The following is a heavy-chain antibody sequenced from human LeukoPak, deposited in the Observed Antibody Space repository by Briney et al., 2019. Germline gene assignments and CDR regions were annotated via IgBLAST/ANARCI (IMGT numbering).Heavy chain of an antibody. CDR1: GFTFNNYW. Sequence: QPGGSLRLSCAASGFTFNNYWMSWARQVPGKGLQWVANIKQDGGAKFYVDSVKGRFTISRDNTKNSLYLRMNSLRVEDTAVYYCARGDFSDYGDYVDALDIWGQGTMVTVSS. CDR3: ARGDFSDYGDYVDALDI. V-gene: IGHV3-7*01. J-gene: IGHJ3*02. D-gene: IGHD4-17*01. CDR2: IKQDGGAK.